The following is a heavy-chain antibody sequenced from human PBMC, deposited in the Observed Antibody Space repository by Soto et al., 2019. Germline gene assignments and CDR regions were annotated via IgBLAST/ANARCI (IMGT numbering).Heavy chain of an antibody. CDR3: AHIQNYYQYDWFDP. Sequence: QITLKESGPTLVKPTQTLTLTCTFSGFSLTTRGVGVGWIRQPPGKALECLALIYWDDDKRDRPSLQRRLSITNDTSKNQVVLTMTNVDPVDTATYYCAHIQNYYQYDWFDPGGQGTLVSVSS. D-gene: IGHD3-16*01. CDR2: IYWDDDK. CDR1: GFSLTTRGVG. J-gene: IGHJ5*02. V-gene: IGHV2-5*02.